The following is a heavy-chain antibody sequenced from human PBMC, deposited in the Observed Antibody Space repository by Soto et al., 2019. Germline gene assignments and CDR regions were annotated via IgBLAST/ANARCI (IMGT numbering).Heavy chain of an antibody. J-gene: IGHJ6*02. V-gene: IGHV3-30*18. D-gene: IGHD3-22*01. CDR2: ISYDGSNK. CDR1: GFTFSSYG. Sequence: QVQLVESGGGVVQPGRSLRLSCAASGFTFSSYGMHWVRQAPGKGLEWVAVISYDGSNKYYADSVKGRFTISRDNSKNTLYLQMNSLRAEDTAVYYCAKSNPNYYDSSGYYYGTEPYGMDVWGQGTTVTVSS. CDR3: AKSNPNYYDSSGYYYGTEPYGMDV.